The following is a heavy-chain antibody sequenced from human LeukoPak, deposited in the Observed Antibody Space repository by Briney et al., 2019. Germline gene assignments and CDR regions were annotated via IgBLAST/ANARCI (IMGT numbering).Heavy chain of an antibody. V-gene: IGHV3-15*01. CDR1: GFTFSDAW. Sequence: GGSLILSCAASGFTFSDAWMSWVRQAPGKGLEWVGRIKSNTAGGTTDFAAPVKGRFTISRDDSKNTLYLQMSSLIIEDTAVYFWATEYYGSFNYWGQGTLVTVSS. J-gene: IGHJ4*02. CDR2: IKSNTAGGTT. D-gene: IGHD1-26*01. CDR3: ATEYYGSFNY.